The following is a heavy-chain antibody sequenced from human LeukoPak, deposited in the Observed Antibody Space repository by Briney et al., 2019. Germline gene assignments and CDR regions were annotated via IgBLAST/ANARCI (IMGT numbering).Heavy chain of an antibody. J-gene: IGHJ6*02. Sequence: GESLKISCKGSGYSFTTYWIGWVRQMPGKGLEWMAIIYPGDSDTRYSPSFQGHVTISADKSIGTAYLQWSSLKASDTAMYYCARLAYCGGDCSRYYYYYGMDVWGQGTTVTVSS. CDR1: GYSFTTYW. CDR2: IYPGDSDT. V-gene: IGHV5-51*01. D-gene: IGHD2-21*02. CDR3: ARLAYCGGDCSRYYYYYGMDV.